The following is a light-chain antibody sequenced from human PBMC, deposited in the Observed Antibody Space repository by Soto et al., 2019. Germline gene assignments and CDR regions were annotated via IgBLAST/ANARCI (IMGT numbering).Light chain of an antibody. CDR1: SSDFGGYNV. V-gene: IGLV2-23*03. CDR2: EGT. Sequence: QSALTQPASVSGSPGQSITISCSGTSSDFGGYNVVSWYQQHPDKAPKLIIYEGTKRPSGVSNRFSGSKSGNAASLTISGLQTEDEADYYCCSYADTSTFWVVFGGGTKLTVL. CDR3: CSYADTSTFWVV. J-gene: IGLJ3*02.